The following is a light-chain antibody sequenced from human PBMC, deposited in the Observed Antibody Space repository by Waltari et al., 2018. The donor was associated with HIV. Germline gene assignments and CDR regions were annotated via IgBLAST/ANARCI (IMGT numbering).Light chain of an antibody. V-gene: IGLV2-14*01. Sequence: QSALTQPASVSGSPGQSIPISCTGTSSNIGSSNYVSWYQHHPGKAPKLLFGELMCRPSGVSCRFHASNSGNTASLAIAGLLSGDEAIYYCSSYTAAITVFFGGGTRVTVL. J-gene: IGLJ2*01. CDR2: ELM. CDR3: SSYTAAITVF. CDR1: SSNIGSSNY.